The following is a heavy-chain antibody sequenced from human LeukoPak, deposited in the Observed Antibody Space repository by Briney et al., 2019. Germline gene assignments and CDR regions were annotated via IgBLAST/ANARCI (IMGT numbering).Heavy chain of an antibody. V-gene: IGHV3-48*04. J-gene: IGHJ6*03. Sequence: PGGSLRLSCAASGFTFSSYAMNWVRQAPGKGLEWVSYISSSGSTIYYADSVKGRFTISRDNAKNSLYLQMNSLRAEDTAVYYCARDWGIVGARPYYYYYYYMDVWGKGTTVTISS. CDR3: ARDWGIVGARPYYYYYYYMDV. CDR1: GFTFSSYA. D-gene: IGHD1-26*01. CDR2: ISSSGSTI.